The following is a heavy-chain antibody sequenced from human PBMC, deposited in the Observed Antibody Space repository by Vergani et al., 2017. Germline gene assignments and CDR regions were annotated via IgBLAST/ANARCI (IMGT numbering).Heavy chain of an antibody. CDR1: GFTFSYYG. CDR2: ISYDGTQK. CDR3: ATESXGPPGCQIEYFEV. Sequence: QVHLVESGGGVVQPGRSLRLSCVVSGFTFSYYGMHWVRQAPGKGLEWVAVISYDGTQKYYADSVKGRFTISRDNSKSTLYLQMNSLRTENTAVYYCATESXGPPGCQIEYFEVWGQGTLVTVSS. J-gene: IGHJ1*01. V-gene: IGHV3-30*03. D-gene: IGHD3-3*01.